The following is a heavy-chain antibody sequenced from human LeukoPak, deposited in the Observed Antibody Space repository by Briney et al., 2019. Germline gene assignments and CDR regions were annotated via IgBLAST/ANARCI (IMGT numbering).Heavy chain of an antibody. CDR3: AREIEYDSRGYSCWFDP. D-gene: IGHD3-22*01. J-gene: IGHJ5*02. CDR2: IYTTGRT. V-gene: IGHV4-4*07. Sequence: TSETLSLTCTVSGGSISSYYWSWIRQPAGKGLEWIGRIYTTGRTKYNPSLKSRVTMSVDTSKNQISLKSNSVTAADTAVYYCAREIEYDSRGYSCWFDPWGQGTLVTVSS. CDR1: GGSISSYY.